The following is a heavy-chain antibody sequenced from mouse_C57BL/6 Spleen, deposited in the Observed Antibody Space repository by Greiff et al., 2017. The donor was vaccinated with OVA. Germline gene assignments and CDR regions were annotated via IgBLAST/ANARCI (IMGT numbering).Heavy chain of an antibody. D-gene: IGHD1-1*01. V-gene: IGHV1-82*01. CDR3: AREGTTVVATGDD. CDR1: GYAFSSSW. J-gene: IGHJ2*01. CDR2: IYPGDGDT. Sequence: VQLQQSGPELVKPGASVKISCKASGYAFSSSWMNWVKQRPGKGLEWIGRIYPGDGDTNYNGKFKGKATLTADKSSSTAYMQLSSLTSEDSAVYFGAREGTTVVATGDDWGQGTTLTVSS.